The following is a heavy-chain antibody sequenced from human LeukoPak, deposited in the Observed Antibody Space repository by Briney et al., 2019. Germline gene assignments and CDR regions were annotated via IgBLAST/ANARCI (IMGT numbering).Heavy chain of an antibody. J-gene: IGHJ5*02. CDR2: ISSSGSTI. Sequence: GGSLGLSCAASGFTFSDYYMSWIRQAPGKGLEWVSYISSSGSTIYYADSVKGRFTISRDNAKNSLYLQMNSLRAEDTAVYYCARIIAVAGTGDWFDPWGQGTLVTVSS. V-gene: IGHV3-11*01. D-gene: IGHD6-19*01. CDR1: GFTFSDYY. CDR3: ARIIAVAGTGDWFDP.